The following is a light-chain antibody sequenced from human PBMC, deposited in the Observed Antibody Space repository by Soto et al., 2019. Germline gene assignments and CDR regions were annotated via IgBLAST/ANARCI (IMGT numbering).Light chain of an antibody. CDR1: QSIGRW. V-gene: IGKV1-5*01. CDR2: DAS. Sequence: DIQMTQSPSTLSASVGDRVTITCRASQSIGRWLAWYQQKPGKAPKLLIYDASSLESGVPSRFSGSGSGTEFTLTISSLQHDDFATYYCQQFNSYLYTFGQGTKLEIK. J-gene: IGKJ2*01. CDR3: QQFNSYLYT.